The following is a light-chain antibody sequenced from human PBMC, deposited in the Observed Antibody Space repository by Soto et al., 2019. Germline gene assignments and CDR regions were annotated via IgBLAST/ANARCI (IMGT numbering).Light chain of an antibody. J-gene: IGKJ4*01. Sequence: AIQMTQSPSSLSASVGDRVTITCRASQGISEDLGWYHVTPGKAPKLLIYTASNVQSGVPSRFSSSGSGTDFTLTINSLQPEDFANYYCLQEYNYPLTFGGGTKVEIK. CDR1: QGISED. CDR3: LQEYNYPLT. V-gene: IGKV1-6*01. CDR2: TAS.